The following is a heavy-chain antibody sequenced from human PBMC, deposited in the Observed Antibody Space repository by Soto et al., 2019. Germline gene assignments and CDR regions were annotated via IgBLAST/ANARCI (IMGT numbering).Heavy chain of an antibody. CDR1: GFTFSNYN. CDR2: ISSSGTTI. CDR3: ARDRATYLTTYVYGMDV. D-gene: IGHD1-1*01. Sequence: GWSLRLSCAASGFTFSNYNMNWVRQAPGKGLEWVSYISSSGTTIYNADSVKGRFTISRDNVKNSMYLQMNSLRDEETAVYFCARDRATYLTTYVYGMDVWGQGTTVTV. J-gene: IGHJ6*02. V-gene: IGHV3-48*02.